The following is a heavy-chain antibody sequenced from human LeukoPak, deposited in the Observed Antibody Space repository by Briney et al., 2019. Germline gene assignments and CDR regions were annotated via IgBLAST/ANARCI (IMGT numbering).Heavy chain of an antibody. D-gene: IGHD1-26*01. V-gene: IGHV4-34*01. CDR3: ARSPSGGYYVHYYYGMDV. J-gene: IGHJ6*02. Sequence: RSSETLSLTCAVYGGSFSGYYWSWIRQPPGKGLEWIGEINHSGSTNYNPSLKSRVTISVDTSKNQFSLKLSSVTAADTAVYYCARSPSGGYYVHYYYGMDVWGQGTTVTVSS. CDR1: GGSFSGYY. CDR2: INHSGST.